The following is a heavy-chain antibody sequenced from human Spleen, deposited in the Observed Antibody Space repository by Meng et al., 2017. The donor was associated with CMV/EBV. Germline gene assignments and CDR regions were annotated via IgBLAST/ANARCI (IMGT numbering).Heavy chain of an antibody. CDR2: INSDGSST. Sequence: GGSLRLSCAASGFTFSSYWMHWVRQAPGKGLVWVSRINSDGSSTSYADSVKGRFTISRDNAKNTLYLQMNSLRAEDTAVYYCTRGLRLGGGMDVWGQGTTVTVSS. CDR3: TRGLRLGGGMDV. CDR1: GFTFSSYW. V-gene: IGHV3-74*01. D-gene: IGHD4-11*01. J-gene: IGHJ6*02.